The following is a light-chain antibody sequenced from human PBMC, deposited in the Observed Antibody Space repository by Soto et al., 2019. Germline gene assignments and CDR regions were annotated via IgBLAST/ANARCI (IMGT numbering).Light chain of an antibody. J-gene: IGKJ1*01. CDR2: GAS. V-gene: IGKV3-20*01. CDR3: QQSARSPLT. CDR1: QTVRRNY. Sequence: EIVLTQSPGTLSLSPGERATLSCRASQTVRRNYLTWYQQKRSQAPRLLIYGASNRATGIPDRFSGTGSGTDFTLTISRLEPEDFAVYYCQQSARSPLTFGQGTKVEIK.